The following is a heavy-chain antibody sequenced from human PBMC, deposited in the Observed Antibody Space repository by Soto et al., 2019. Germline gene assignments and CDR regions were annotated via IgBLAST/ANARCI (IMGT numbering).Heavy chain of an antibody. CDR1: GFTFSNYA. Sequence: GGSLRLSCAASGFTFSNYAMHWVRQAPGRGLRWVAVISHEESNKFYADSVKGRFTISRDNSKNTLYLQMNSLRADDTAVYYCVRDRSSLRAEYSHDFWGQGTLVTVSS. J-gene: IGHJ4*02. D-gene: IGHD6-6*01. CDR2: ISHEESNK. CDR3: VRDRSSLRAEYSHDF. V-gene: IGHV3-30*04.